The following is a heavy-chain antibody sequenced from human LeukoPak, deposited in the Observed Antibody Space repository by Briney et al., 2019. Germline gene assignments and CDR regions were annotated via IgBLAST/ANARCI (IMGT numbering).Heavy chain of an antibody. Sequence: FQGRVTITRDTSTSTVYMELSSLRSEDTAVYYCARVLGITGTTRSAFDIWGQGTMVTVSS. CDR3: ARVLGITGTTRSAFDI. J-gene: IGHJ3*02. V-gene: IGHV1-46*01. D-gene: IGHD1-7*01.